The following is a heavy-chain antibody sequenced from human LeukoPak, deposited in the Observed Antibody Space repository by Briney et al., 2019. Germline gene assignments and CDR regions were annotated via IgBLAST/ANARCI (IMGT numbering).Heavy chain of an antibody. Sequence: GGSLRLSCVASGFTYSHNGMHWVRQAPGKGLEWVAFIQYDGNTIFYADSVKGRFTISRDNAKKTLYLQMNSLRVEDTAVYYCVRDIGAVAGTDDYWGQGTLVTVSS. CDR3: VRDIGAVAGTDDY. V-gene: IGHV3-30*02. CDR1: GFTYSHNG. CDR2: IQYDGNTI. D-gene: IGHD6-19*01. J-gene: IGHJ4*02.